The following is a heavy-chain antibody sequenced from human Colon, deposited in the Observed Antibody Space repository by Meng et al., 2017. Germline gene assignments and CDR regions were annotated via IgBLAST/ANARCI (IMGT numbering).Heavy chain of an antibody. D-gene: IGHD1-1*01. Sequence: GESLKISCAASGFTFSDYYMSWIRQAPGKGLEWVAYISSSGSTIDYADSVKGRFTISRDNAKKSLYLQMNSLRAEDTAVDYCASGPLDPSQLWGQGTLVTVSS. CDR2: ISSSGSTI. V-gene: IGHV3-11*01. J-gene: IGHJ4*02. CDR1: GFTFSDYY. CDR3: ASGPLDPSQL.